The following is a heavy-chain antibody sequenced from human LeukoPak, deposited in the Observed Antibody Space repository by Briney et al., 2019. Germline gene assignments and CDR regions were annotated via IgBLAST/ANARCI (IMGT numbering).Heavy chain of an antibody. J-gene: IGHJ1*01. Sequence: GGSLRLSCVASGFTFSHFGFHWVRQAPGKGLEWVAVIWSDGTNKYYGDSVKGRFIIYRDDSHNTVYLQMNSLRVEDTTVYYCAKDAQRGFDYSNSLEYWGQGSLVTVSS. CDR2: IWSDGTNK. CDR3: AKDAQRGFDYSNSLEY. V-gene: IGHV3-33*06. D-gene: IGHD4-11*01. CDR1: GFTFSHFG.